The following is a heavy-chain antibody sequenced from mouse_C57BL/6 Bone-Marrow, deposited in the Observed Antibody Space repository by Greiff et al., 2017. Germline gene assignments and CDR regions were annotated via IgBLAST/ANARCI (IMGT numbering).Heavy chain of an antibody. CDR2: IYPRSGNT. J-gene: IGHJ2*01. CDR1: GYTFTSYG. CDR3: ARNYYYGSSFFDY. Sequence: VQLQQSGAELARPGASVTLSCKASGYTFTSYGIRWVKQRTGQGLEWIGEIYPRSGNTYYNEKFKGKATLTADKSSSTAYMELRSLTSEDSAVYVCARNYYYGSSFFDYWGQGTTLTVSS. V-gene: IGHV1-81*01. D-gene: IGHD1-1*01.